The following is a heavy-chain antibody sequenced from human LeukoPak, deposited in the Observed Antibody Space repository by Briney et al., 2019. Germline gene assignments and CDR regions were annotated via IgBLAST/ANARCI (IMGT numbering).Heavy chain of an antibody. CDR2: FIPILDTA. V-gene: IGHV1-69*10. D-gene: IGHD3-22*01. CDR3: AREANYYDSSQRSGYFDY. Sequence: SVKVSCKASGVTFSDYALNWVRQAPGQGLEWMGVFIPILDTANSTQKFQGRLTITADISTNTVYMELSSLRFDDTAVYYCAREANYYDSSQRSGYFDYWGQGTLVTVSS. CDR1: GVTFSDYA. J-gene: IGHJ4*02.